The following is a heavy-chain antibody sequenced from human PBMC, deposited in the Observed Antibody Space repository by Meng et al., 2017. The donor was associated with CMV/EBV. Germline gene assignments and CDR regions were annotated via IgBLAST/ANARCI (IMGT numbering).Heavy chain of an antibody. D-gene: IGHD3-22*01. CDR3: ARELYYYDSSGYPQGNAFDI. V-gene: IGHV3-74*01. CDR2: INSDGSST. CDR1: GFTFSSYW. J-gene: IGHJ3*02. Sequence: GGSLRLSCAASGFTFSSYWMHWVRQAPGKGLVWVSRINSDGSSTSYADSVKGRFTISRDNAKNTLYLQMNSLRAEDTAVYYCARELYYYDSSGYPQGNAFDIWGQGTMVTVSS.